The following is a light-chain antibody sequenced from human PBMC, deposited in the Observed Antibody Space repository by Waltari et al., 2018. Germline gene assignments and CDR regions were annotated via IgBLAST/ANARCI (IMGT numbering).Light chain of an antibody. Sequence: EIVLTQSPATLSLSPGEKAPLSCRASHSVSNYLAWYQQKPGQAPRLLIYDASNRATGIPARFSGSGSGTDFTLTIGSLEPEDFAVYYCQQRSNWPPPITFGQGTRLEIK. CDR1: HSVSNY. CDR2: DAS. V-gene: IGKV3-11*01. CDR3: QQRSNWPPPIT. J-gene: IGKJ5*01.